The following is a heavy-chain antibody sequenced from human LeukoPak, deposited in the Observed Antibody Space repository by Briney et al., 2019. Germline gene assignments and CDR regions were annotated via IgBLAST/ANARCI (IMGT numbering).Heavy chain of an antibody. CDR3: ARVAPGGIYYYGMDV. Sequence: SGTLSLTCTVSDDSIRSYYWSWIRQPPGKGLEWIGYIHYSGSTNSNPSLKSRVTISVDTSKKQFSLKLRSVTAADTAVYYCARVAPGGIYYYGMDVWGQGTTVTVSS. CDR1: DDSIRSYY. V-gene: IGHV4-59*01. D-gene: IGHD1-14*01. J-gene: IGHJ6*02. CDR2: IHYSGST.